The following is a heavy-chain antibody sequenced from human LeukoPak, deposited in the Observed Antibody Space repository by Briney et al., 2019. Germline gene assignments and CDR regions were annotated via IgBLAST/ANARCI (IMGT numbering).Heavy chain of an antibody. D-gene: IGHD3-10*01. V-gene: IGHV3-15*04. CDR3: TTRSGRDGY. Sequence: GGSLRLSCAASGFTFSNAWMSWVRQAPGKGLEWVGHIGSKIDGGTTDYAAPVKGRFTISRDDSKNTLYVEMNSLKTEDTAVYYCTTRSGRDGYWGQGTLVTVSS. CDR2: IGSKIDGGTT. J-gene: IGHJ4*02. CDR1: GFTFSNAW.